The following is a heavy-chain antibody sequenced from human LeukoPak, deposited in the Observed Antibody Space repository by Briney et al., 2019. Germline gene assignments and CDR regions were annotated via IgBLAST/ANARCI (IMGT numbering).Heavy chain of an antibody. D-gene: IGHD3-3*01. CDR1: GGSISGGDYY. J-gene: IGHJ4*02. CDR2: IYYSGST. CDR3: ARNAFGVVTIGYFDY. Sequence: SETLSLTCTVSGGSISGGDYYWSWIRQPPGKGLEWIGYIYYSGSTNYNPSLKSRVTISVDTSKNQFSLKLSSVTAADTAVYYCARNAFGVVTIGYFDYWGQGTLVTVSS. V-gene: IGHV4-61*08.